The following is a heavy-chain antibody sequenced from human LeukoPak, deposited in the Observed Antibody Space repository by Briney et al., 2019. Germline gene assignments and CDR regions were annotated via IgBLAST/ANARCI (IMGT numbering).Heavy chain of an antibody. CDR3: ARRQHYFDY. CDR2: ISYDGSNK. CDR1: GFTFSSYA. J-gene: IGHJ4*02. Sequence: RAGGSLRLSCAASGFTFSSYAMHWVRQAPGKGLEWVAVISYDGSNKYYADSVKGRFTISRDNSKNTLYLQMNSLRAEDTAVYYCARRQHYFDYWGQGTLVTVSS. V-gene: IGHV3-30-3*01. D-gene: IGHD6-13*01.